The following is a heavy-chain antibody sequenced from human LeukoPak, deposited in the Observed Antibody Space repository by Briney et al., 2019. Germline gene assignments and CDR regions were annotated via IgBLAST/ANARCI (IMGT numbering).Heavy chain of an antibody. J-gene: IGHJ4*02. Sequence: SETLSLTCTVSGGSISSSSYYWGWIRQPPGKGLEWTGSIYYSGSTYYNPSLKSRVTISVDTSKNQFSLKLSSVTAADTAVYYCATGWYYYDSSGYYAPPYYFDYWGQGTLVTVSS. V-gene: IGHV4-39*01. D-gene: IGHD3-22*01. CDR1: GGSISSSSYY. CDR2: IYYSGST. CDR3: ATGWYYYDSSGYYAPPYYFDY.